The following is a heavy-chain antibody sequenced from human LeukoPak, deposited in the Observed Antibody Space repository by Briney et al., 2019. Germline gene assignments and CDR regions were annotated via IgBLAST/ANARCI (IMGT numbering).Heavy chain of an antibody. CDR1: GGSISSYY. CDR3: ARDPTTRVYYFDY. Sequence: SETLSLTCTVSGGSISSYYWSWIRQPAGKGLEWIGRIYTSGSTYYNPSLKSRVTISVDTTKNQFSLKLNSVTAADTAVYYCARDPTTRVYYFDYWGQGTLVTVSS. J-gene: IGHJ4*02. D-gene: IGHD4-11*01. CDR2: IYTSGST. V-gene: IGHV4-4*07.